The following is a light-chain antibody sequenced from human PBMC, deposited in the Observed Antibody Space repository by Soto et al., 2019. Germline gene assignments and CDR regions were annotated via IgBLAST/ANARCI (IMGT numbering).Light chain of an antibody. CDR1: QSILYSSNNKNY. CDR3: QQYYSTPT. J-gene: IGKJ5*01. CDR2: RAS. Sequence: DIVMTQSPASLAVSLGERATIDCKSSQSILYSSNNKNYLAWYQQKPGQPPKLLIYRASTRESGVPDRFSGSGSGTDFTLTISSLQAEDVAVYYCQQYYSTPTFGQGTRLEIK. V-gene: IGKV4-1*01.